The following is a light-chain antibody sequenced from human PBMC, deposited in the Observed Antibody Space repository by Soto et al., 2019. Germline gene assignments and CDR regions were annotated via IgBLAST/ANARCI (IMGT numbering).Light chain of an antibody. CDR3: QQRGNWPGT. CDR1: QSVSSY. Sequence: EIVLTQSPATLSLSPGERGTLSCRASQSVSSYLAWYQQRPGQAPRLLIYDTSNRATGIPARFSGSGSGTDFTLTISSLEPEDFAVYYCQQRGNWPGTFGQGTRLEIK. V-gene: IGKV3-11*01. CDR2: DTS. J-gene: IGKJ5*01.